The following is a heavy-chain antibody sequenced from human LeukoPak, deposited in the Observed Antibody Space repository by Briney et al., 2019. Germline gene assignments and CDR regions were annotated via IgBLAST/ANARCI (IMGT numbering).Heavy chain of an antibody. V-gene: IGHV4-34*01. Sequence: SETLSLTCAVYGGSFSGYYWSWIRQPPGKGLEWIGEINHSGSTNYNPSLKSRVTISVDTSKNQFSLKLSSVTAADTAVYYCASTSYYDILTGYSTRNWFDPRGQGTLVTVSS. CDR2: INHSGST. J-gene: IGHJ5*02. D-gene: IGHD3-9*01. CDR3: ASTSYYDILTGYSTRNWFDP. CDR1: GGSFSGYY.